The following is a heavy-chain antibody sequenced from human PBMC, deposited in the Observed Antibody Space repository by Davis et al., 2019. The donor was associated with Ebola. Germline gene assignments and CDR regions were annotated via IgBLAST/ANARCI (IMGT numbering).Heavy chain of an antibody. CDR2: IRYDGNNK. J-gene: IGHJ6*02. V-gene: IGHV3-30*02. CDR3: ARGHATSLYGMDV. CDR1: GFTFSTYG. Sequence: GESLKISCAASGFTFSTYGLHWVRQAPGKGLEWVAYIRYDGNNKYHADSVKGRFTISRDNSENTLFLQMNSLRAEDTAVYYCARGHATSLYGMDVWGQGTTVTVSS.